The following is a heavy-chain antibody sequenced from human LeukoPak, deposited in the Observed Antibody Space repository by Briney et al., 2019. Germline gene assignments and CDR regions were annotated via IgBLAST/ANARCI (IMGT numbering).Heavy chain of an antibody. CDR2: IKQDGSEK. CDR3: ARVPGYSGYDPVLSYYYYYYGMDV. CDR1: GFTFSSYW. V-gene: IGHV3-7*01. J-gene: IGHJ6*02. Sequence: GGSLRLSCAASGFTFSSYWMSWVRQAPGKGLEWVANIKQDGSEKYYVDSVKGRFTISRDNAKDSLYLQMNSLRAEDTAVYYCARVPGYSGYDPVLSYYYYYYGMDVWGQGTTVTVSS. D-gene: IGHD5-12*01.